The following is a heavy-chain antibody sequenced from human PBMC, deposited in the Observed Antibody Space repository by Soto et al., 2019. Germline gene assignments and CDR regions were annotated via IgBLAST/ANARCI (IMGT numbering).Heavy chain of an antibody. Sequence: LSLTCTVSGGSISSSSYYWGWIRQPPGKGLEWIGSIYYSGSTYYNPSLKSRVTISVDTSKNQFSLKLSSVTAADTAVYYCARHTGIAARPGWFDPWGQGTLVTVSS. V-gene: IGHV4-39*01. J-gene: IGHJ5*02. CDR1: GGSISSSSYY. D-gene: IGHD6-6*01. CDR3: ARHTGIAARPGWFDP. CDR2: IYYSGST.